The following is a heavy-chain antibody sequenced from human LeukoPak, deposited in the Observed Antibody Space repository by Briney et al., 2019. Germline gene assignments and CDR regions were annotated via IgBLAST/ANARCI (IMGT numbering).Heavy chain of an antibody. CDR1: GGSISSHF. D-gene: IGHD5-18*01. CDR3: ARDAGTGYSYGFAPFDY. Sequence: SETLSLTCTVSGGSISSHFWSWIRQPPGKGLEWIGNIYNSGTTNYNPSLKSRLTISVDTSKNQFSLRLSSVTAADTAVYYCARDAGTGYSYGFAPFDYWGQGTLVTVSS. CDR2: IYNSGTT. J-gene: IGHJ4*02. V-gene: IGHV4-59*11.